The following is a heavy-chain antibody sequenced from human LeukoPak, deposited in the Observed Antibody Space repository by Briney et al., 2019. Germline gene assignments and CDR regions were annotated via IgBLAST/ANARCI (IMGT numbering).Heavy chain of an antibody. D-gene: IGHD3-3*01. J-gene: IGHJ2*01. Sequence: QPGGSLRLSCAASGFTFSSYWMSWVRQAPGKGLEWVANIKQDGSEKYYVDSVKGRFTISRDNAKNSLYLQMNSLRAEDTAVYYCARDGAPRNNDFWSGYSMAWYFDLWGRGTLVTVSS. V-gene: IGHV3-7*01. CDR3: ARDGAPRNNDFWSGYSMAWYFDL. CDR2: IKQDGSEK. CDR1: GFTFSSYW.